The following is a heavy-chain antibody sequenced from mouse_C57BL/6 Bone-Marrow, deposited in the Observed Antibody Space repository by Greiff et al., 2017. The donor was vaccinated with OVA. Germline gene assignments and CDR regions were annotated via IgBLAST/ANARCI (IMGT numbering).Heavy chain of an antibody. CDR1: GFTFTDYY. J-gene: IGHJ1*03. CDR2: IRNKANGYTT. V-gene: IGHV7-3*01. D-gene: IGHD1-1*01. CDR3: ARYYYGSSYNGYFDV. Sequence: EVQLVESGGGLVQPGGSLSLSCAASGFTFTDYYMSWVRQPPGKALEWLGFIRNKANGYTTEYSASVKGRFTISRDNSQIILYIQMNALRAEDSATYYCARYYYGSSYNGYFDVWGTGTTVTVSS.